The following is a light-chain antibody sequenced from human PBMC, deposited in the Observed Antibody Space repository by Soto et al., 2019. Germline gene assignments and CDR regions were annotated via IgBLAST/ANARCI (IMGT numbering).Light chain of an antibody. J-gene: IGKJ1*01. CDR1: QSFLYTSNNKNY. CDR2: WAS. CDR3: QQYYHNPT. V-gene: IGKV4-1*01. Sequence: DIVMTQSPDSLAVSLGERATINCKSSQSFLYTSNNKNYLAWYQHKPGQPPKLLIYWASTRVSGVPDRFSGSGSGKDFTLTISSLQAEDVAVYYCQQYYHNPTFCQGTRGEFK.